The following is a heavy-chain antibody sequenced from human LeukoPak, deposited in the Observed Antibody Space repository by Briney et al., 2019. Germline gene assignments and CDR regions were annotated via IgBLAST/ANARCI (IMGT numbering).Heavy chain of an antibody. CDR2: VYPGDSET. Sequence: GESLKISCKGSGYSFTTYWIGWVRQMPGKGLEWMGIVYPGDSETRYSPSFQGQVTISADKSINTAYLQWSSLKASDTATYYCARHPMFDYWGQGTLVTVSS. J-gene: IGHJ4*02. CDR1: GYSFTTYW. CDR3: ARHPMFDY. V-gene: IGHV5-51*01.